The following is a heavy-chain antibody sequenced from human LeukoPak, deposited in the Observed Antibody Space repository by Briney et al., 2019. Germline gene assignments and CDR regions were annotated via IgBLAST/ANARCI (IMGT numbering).Heavy chain of an antibody. CDR3: ARGAYCGGDCYSESWFVP. V-gene: IGHV5-51*01. Sequence: GESLKISCKGSGYSFTSYWIGWVRQMPGKGLEWMGIIYPGDSDTRYSPSFQGQVTISADKSISTAYLQWSSLKASDTAMYYCARGAYCGGDCYSESWFVPWGQGTLVTVSS. CDR1: GYSFTSYW. CDR2: IYPGDSDT. D-gene: IGHD2-21*02. J-gene: IGHJ5*02.